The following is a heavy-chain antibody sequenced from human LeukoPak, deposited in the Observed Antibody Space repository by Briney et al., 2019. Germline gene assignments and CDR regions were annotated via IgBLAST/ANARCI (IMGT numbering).Heavy chain of an antibody. D-gene: IGHD3-10*01. CDR2: IYTSGGT. J-gene: IGHJ4*02. CDR1: GGSISSGSYY. V-gene: IGHV4-61*02. CDR3: ARDPYYYGSGSYFDY. Sequence: SETLSLTCTVSGGSISSGSYYWSWIRQPAGKGLEWIGRIYTSGGTNYNPSLKSRVTISVDTSKNQFSLKLSSVTAADTAVYYCARDPYYYGSGSYFDYWGQGTLVTVSS.